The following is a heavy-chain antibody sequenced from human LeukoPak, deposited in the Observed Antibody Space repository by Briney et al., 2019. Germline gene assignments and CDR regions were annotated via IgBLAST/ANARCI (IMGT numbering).Heavy chain of an antibody. CDR3: ARDSGSPQDAFDI. Sequence: GGSLRLSCAASGFTFSSYSMNWVRQAPGKGLEWVSSISSGSSFIYYADSVKRRFTISRDNAKNSLYLQMNSLRAEDTAVYYCARDSGSPQDAFDIWGQGTMVTVSS. D-gene: IGHD6-13*01. CDR2: ISSGSSFI. J-gene: IGHJ3*02. CDR1: GFTFSSYS. V-gene: IGHV3-21*01.